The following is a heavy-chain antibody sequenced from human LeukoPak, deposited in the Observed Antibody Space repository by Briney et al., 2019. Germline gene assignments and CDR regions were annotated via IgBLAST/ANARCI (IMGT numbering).Heavy chain of an antibody. D-gene: IGHD3-3*01. V-gene: IGHV3-48*01. CDR1: GFTFSSYS. CDR2: ISSSSSTI. J-gene: IGHJ4*02. Sequence: GGSLRLSCAASGFTFSSYSMNWVRQAPGKGLEWVSYISSSSSTIYYADSVKGRFTVSRDNAKNSLYLQMNSLRAEDTAVDYCARDGGGGPFDYWGQGTLVTVSS. CDR3: ARDGGGGPFDY.